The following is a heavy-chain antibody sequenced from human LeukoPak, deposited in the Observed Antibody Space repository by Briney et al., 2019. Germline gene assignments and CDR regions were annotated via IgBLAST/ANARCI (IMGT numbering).Heavy chain of an antibody. D-gene: IGHD1-26*01. CDR2: ISSDRSST. CDR1: GFTFSTYA. CDR3: ARAQMGAPTDY. J-gene: IGHJ4*02. V-gene: IGHV3-74*01. Sequence: PGGSLRLSCAASGFTFSTYAMYWVRQAPGKGLVWVSRISSDRSSTIYADSVMGRFTISRDIAKSTLYLQMDSLRAEDTAVYYCARAQMGAPTDYWGQGTLVTVSS.